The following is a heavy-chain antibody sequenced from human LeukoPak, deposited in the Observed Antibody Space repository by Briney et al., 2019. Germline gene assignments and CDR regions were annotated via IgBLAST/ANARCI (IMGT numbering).Heavy chain of an antibody. J-gene: IGHJ4*02. D-gene: IGHD6-6*01. V-gene: IGHV3-23*01. CDR2: ICGSGGNT. CDR1: GLTFSSYA. CDR3: AEGSHGESSTSAVY. Sequence: GGSLRLSCAASGLTFSSYAMSWVRQAPGKGLEWVSVICGSGGNTYYADSVRGRSTISRDNSKITLSLQMTSRRVDDTAVNSCAEGSHGESSTSAVYWGQGTLVTVSS.